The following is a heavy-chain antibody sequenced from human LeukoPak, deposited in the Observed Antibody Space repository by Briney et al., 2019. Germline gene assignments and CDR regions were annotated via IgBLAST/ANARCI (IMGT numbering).Heavy chain of an antibody. V-gene: IGHV3-48*01. CDR3: ASGAAVGTSRFEY. Sequence: PGGSLRLSCAASRFTFSSYSMNWARQAPGKGLEWVSYISSGSSTIYYADSVKGRFTTSRDNAKNSLYLQMNSLRAEDTAVYYCASGAAVGTSRFEYWGQGTLVTVSS. CDR1: RFTFSSYS. CDR2: ISSGSSTI. D-gene: IGHD6-13*01. J-gene: IGHJ4*02.